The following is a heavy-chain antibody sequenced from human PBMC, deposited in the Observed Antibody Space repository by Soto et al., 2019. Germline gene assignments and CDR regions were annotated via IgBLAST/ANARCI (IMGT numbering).Heavy chain of an antibody. V-gene: IGHV3-21*01. CDR1: GFTFSSYT. J-gene: IGHJ4*02. CDR3: ARASYSSGWHTDY. D-gene: IGHD6-19*01. CDR2: ISSVSSYI. Sequence: PGGSLRLSCAASGFTFSSYTMNWVRQAPGKGLEWVSSISSVSSYIYYAGSVKGRFTISRDNAKNSLYLQMNSLRAEDTAVYYCARASYSSGWHTDYWGQGTLVTVSS.